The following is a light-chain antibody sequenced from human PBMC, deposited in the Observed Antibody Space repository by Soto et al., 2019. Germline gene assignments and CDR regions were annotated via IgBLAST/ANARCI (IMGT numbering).Light chain of an antibody. CDR3: QQYTGPPTT. CDR1: QTVSSNY. V-gene: IGKV3-20*01. Sequence: DIILTQSPDTLSLSPVEIAPLSCRASQTVSSNYLAWCQQRPGQAPRLLIYGASTRAAGIPDRFSGSGSGTDFTLTITRLEPEDSAVYFCQQYTGPPTTFGQGTRLEI. J-gene: IGKJ5*01. CDR2: GAS.